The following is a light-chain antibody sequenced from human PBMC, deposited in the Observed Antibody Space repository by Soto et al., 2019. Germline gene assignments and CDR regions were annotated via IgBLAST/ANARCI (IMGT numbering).Light chain of an antibody. CDR2: AAS. V-gene: IGKV1-39*01. CDR3: QQTYSTLSIA. Sequence: DIQMTQSPSSLSASVGDRVTITCRASESIARHLNWYQQNPGKAPKLLIYAASSLQNGVPSRFRGGVSGTDFTLTSNNLQPEDFETYFCQQTYSTLSIAFGQGTRLEIK. J-gene: IGKJ5*01. CDR1: ESIARH.